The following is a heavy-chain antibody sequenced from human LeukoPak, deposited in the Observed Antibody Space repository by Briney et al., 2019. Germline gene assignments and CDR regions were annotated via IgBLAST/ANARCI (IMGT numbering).Heavy chain of an antibody. CDR3: ATPYCGAISCLDVFDV. CDR1: GVSLSSDKYY. V-gene: IGHV4-31*03. J-gene: IGHJ3*01. Sequence: SETLSLTCTVSGVSLSSDKYYWTWIRQRPGKGLEWIGHIYYSGSTSFNPSLKSRVSMSMDTSKSQFSLKLTSVTAADTAVYYCATPYCGAISCLDVFDVWGQGTVVTVSS. D-gene: IGHD2-21*01. CDR2: IYYSGST.